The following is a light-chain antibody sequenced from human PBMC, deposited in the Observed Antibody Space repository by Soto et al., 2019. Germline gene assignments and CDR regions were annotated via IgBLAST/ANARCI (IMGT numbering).Light chain of an antibody. Sequence: DIQLTQSPSFLSASVGDRVTISCRASQGISDYLAWYQQKPGKAPKLLIYGASTLQSGVPSRVSGSASGKEFTLTISSLQPEDFSTYFCQQFNAYPLTFGGGTKLEIK. CDR1: QGISDY. J-gene: IGKJ4*01. V-gene: IGKV1-9*01. CDR2: GAS. CDR3: QQFNAYPLT.